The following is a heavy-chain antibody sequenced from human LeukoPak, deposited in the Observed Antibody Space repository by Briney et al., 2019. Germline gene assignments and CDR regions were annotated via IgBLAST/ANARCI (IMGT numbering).Heavy chain of an antibody. J-gene: IGHJ4*02. CDR1: GYTFTSYG. CDR2: ISAYNGNT. CDR3: ATSRLPTTGRDY. D-gene: IGHD4/OR15-4a*01. V-gene: IGHV1-18*01. Sequence: ASVKVSCKASGYTFTSYGISWVRQAPGQGLEWMGWISAYNGNTNYAQKLQGRVTITTDTSTDTAYMALSGLGSEDTAVYYCATSRLPTTGRDYWGQGTLVTVSS.